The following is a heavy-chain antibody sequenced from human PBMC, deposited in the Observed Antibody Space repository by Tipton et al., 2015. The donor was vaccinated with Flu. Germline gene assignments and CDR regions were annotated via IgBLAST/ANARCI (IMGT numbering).Heavy chain of an antibody. Sequence: SLRLSCATSGFSFDDYAMSWVRQAPGKGLEWVASISASGSSIFYAGSVLGRFTISRDNSKSTLYLQMNGLRAEDTAIYYCGDCDLYYYYYYMDVWGKGTTVTVSS. CDR1: GFSFDDYA. CDR2: ISASGSSI. CDR3: GDCDLYYYYYYMDV. D-gene: IGHD2-21*02. J-gene: IGHJ6*03. V-gene: IGHV3-23*01.